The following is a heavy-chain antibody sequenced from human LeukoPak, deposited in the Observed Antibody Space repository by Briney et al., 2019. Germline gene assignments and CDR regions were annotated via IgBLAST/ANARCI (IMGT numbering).Heavy chain of an antibody. J-gene: IGHJ5*02. D-gene: IGHD6-19*01. Sequence: ASVKVSCKASGYTFTTFGMSWVRQAPGRGLEWMGYISGRSDDINLAQNFQDRLTMTTDTSTSTAYMELERLTSDDTAVYYCARDWAGWTDSFDPWGQGTLVIVSS. V-gene: IGHV1-18*01. CDR2: ISGRSDDI. CDR3: ARDWAGWTDSFDP. CDR1: GYTFTTFG.